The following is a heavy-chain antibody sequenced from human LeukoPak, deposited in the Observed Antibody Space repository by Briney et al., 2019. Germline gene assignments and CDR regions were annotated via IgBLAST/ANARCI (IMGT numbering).Heavy chain of an antibody. CDR3: ATNEAARPGFFNY. D-gene: IGHD6-6*01. CDR2: IYYSGST. Sequence: TSSETLSLTCTVSGDSIRSSSYYWGWIRQPPGKGLEWIGSIYYSGSTYYNPSLKSRVTISVDTSKNHFSLKLTSVTAADTAVYYCATNEAARPGFFNYWGQGTLVTVSS. J-gene: IGHJ4*02. CDR1: GDSIRSSSYY. V-gene: IGHV4-39*02.